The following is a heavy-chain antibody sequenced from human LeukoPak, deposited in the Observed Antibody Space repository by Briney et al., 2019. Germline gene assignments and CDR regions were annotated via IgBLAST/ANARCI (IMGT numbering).Heavy chain of an antibody. D-gene: IGHD6-19*01. Sequence: ASVNVSCMASGYTFTSHGISWVRQAPGQGLEWMGWISTYNGNTNYAQKLQGRVSMTTDTSTSTAYMDLRRLRSDGTAVYYGARDLRYSSGWSASGMDVWGKGTTVTISS. CDR3: ARDLRYSSGWSASGMDV. J-gene: IGHJ6*03. CDR1: GYTFTSHG. V-gene: IGHV1-18*01. CDR2: ISTYNGNT.